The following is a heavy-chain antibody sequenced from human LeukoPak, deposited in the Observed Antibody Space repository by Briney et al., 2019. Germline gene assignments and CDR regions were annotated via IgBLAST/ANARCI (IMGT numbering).Heavy chain of an antibody. CDR1: GGTFSSYA. J-gene: IGHJ6*02. CDR2: IIPIFGTA. D-gene: IGHD3-10*01. Sequence: GSSVKVSCKASGGTFSSYAISWVRQAPGQGLEWMGGIIPIFGTANYAQKFQGRVTITADESTSTAYMELSSLRSEDTAVYYCARQGTQIYYYYGMDVWGQGTTVTVSS. V-gene: IGHV1-69*01. CDR3: ARQGTQIYYYYGMDV.